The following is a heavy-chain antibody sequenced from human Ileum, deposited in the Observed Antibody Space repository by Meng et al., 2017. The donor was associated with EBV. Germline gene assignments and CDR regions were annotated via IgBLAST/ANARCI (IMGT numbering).Heavy chain of an antibody. CDR1: GDTINNHNW. Sequence: QQRLRGPGPEQVKPSVTLSLAGAVSGDTINNHNWWRWVRQPPGKGLEWIGEIPHRGSSANNPSLKSRVSMSIDKSKNQFSLKLTSVTAADTAVYHCLRGSGGSVWGQGTLVTVSS. D-gene: IGHD3-10*01. CDR3: LRGSGGSV. J-gene: IGHJ1*01. CDR2: IPHRGSS. V-gene: IGHV4-4*02.